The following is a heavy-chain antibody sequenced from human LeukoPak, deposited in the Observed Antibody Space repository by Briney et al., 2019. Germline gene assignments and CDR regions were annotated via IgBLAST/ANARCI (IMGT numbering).Heavy chain of an antibody. Sequence: SQTLSLTCDISGDSVSVKSDVWNWIRQSPSRGLEWLGRTYYRSKWINDYAPSVKSRITISADTSKNQFSLHLDSVTPEDTAVYYCARDAYWGYDTFDIRGQGTMVTVSS. CDR3: ARDAYWGYDTFDI. CDR2: TYYRSKWIN. J-gene: IGHJ3*02. V-gene: IGHV6-1*01. D-gene: IGHD7-27*01. CDR1: GDSVSVKSDV.